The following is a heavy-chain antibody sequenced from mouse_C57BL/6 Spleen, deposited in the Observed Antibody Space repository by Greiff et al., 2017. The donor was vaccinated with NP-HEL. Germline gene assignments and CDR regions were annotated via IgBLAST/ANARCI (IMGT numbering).Heavy chain of an antibody. J-gene: IGHJ1*03. V-gene: IGHV5-9-1*02. Sequence: DVMLVESGEGLVKPGGSLKLSCAASGFTFSSYAMSWVRQTPEKRLEWVAYISSGGDYIYYADTVKGRFTISRDNARNTLYLQMSSLKSEDTAMYYCTREDYGSSYGYFDVWGTRTTVTVSS. CDR2: ISSGGDYI. D-gene: IGHD1-1*01. CDR3: TREDYGSSYGYFDV. CDR1: GFTFSSYA.